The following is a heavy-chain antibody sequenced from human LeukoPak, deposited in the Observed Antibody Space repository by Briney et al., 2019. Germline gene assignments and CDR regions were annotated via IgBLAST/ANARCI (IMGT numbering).Heavy chain of an antibody. CDR3: AKDLYDYGGNSASPLDY. CDR1: GFTFSSYA. Sequence: GGSLRLSCAASGFTFSSYAMHWVRQAPGKGLEWVAFIRYDGSNKYYADSVKGRFTISRDNSKNTLYLQMNSLRAEDTAVYYCAKDLYDYGGNSASPLDYWGQGTLVTVSS. CDR2: IRYDGSNK. D-gene: IGHD4-23*01. J-gene: IGHJ4*02. V-gene: IGHV3-30*02.